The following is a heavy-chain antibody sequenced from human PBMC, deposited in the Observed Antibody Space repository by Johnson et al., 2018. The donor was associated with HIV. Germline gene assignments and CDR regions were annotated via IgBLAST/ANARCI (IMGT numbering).Heavy chain of an antibody. CDR1: GFTFSNYA. Sequence: QVQLVESGGGLVKPGGSLKLSCAASGFTFSNYAIHWVRQAPGKGLEWVAGITYDGTNKYYADSVKGRFTLSRDNSKNTLDLQMNSLTIEDTAVFYCAKTRMGGILDAFDLWGQGTMVIVS. J-gene: IGHJ3*01. CDR2: ITYDGTNK. CDR3: AKTRMGGILDAFDL. V-gene: IGHV3-30*18. D-gene: IGHD3-10*01.